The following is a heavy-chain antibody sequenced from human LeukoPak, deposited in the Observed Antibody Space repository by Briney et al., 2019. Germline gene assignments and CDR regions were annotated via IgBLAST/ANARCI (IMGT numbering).Heavy chain of an antibody. Sequence: PGGSLRLSCSASGFTFSSYAMHWVRQAPGKGLEYVSAISSNGGSTYYADSVKGRFTISRDNSKNTLYLQMSSLRAEDTAVYYCVKSSIAARNFNWFDPWGQGTLVTVSS. D-gene: IGHD6-6*01. J-gene: IGHJ5*02. CDR3: VKSSIAARNFNWFDP. V-gene: IGHV3-64D*06. CDR1: GFTFSSYA. CDR2: ISSNGGST.